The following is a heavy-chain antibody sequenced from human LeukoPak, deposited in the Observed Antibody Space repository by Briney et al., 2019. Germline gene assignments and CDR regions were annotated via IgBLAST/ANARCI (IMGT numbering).Heavy chain of an antibody. CDR3: ARANSYSGYDYFWFDP. J-gene: IGHJ5*02. CDR2: INHSGDT. V-gene: IGHV4-34*01. Sequence: PSETLSLTCAVSGGSLSASYWSWIRQPPGQGLEWIGQINHSGDTSYNPSLKSRVTMSVDTSKNQFSLNLSSVTAADTAVYYCARANSYSGYDYFWFDPWDQGTLVTVSS. CDR1: GGSLSASY. D-gene: IGHD5-12*01.